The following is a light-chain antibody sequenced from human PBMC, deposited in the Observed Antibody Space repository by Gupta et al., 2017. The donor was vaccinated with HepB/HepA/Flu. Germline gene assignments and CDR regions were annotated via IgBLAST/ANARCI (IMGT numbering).Light chain of an antibody. Sequence: EVVMTHSPLSLPVTLGQPASISCNSSQRLVHNGGDTLLDWFQQRPGQSPRRLIYRVSNRDSGVPDRFSGGGSGTYFTLKISRVEAEDVGVYYCFQDAYRPNTFGQGTKLEIK. CDR3: FQDAYRPNT. V-gene: IGKV2-30*02. CDR1: QRLVHNGGDTL. J-gene: IGKJ2*01. CDR2: RVS.